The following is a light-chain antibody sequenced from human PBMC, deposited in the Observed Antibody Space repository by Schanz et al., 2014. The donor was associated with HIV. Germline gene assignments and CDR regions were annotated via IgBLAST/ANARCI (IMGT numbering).Light chain of an antibody. CDR2: SNN. Sequence: QSVLTQPPSASGPPGQRVTISCSGSSSNIGSNYVYWYQQLPRTAPKLLIYSNNQRPSGVPDRYSGSKSDTSASLAISGLRSEDEADYHCAAWDDRLSGWVFGGGTKLTV. CDR3: AAWDDRLSGWV. J-gene: IGLJ3*02. CDR1: SSNIGSNY. V-gene: IGLV1-47*02.